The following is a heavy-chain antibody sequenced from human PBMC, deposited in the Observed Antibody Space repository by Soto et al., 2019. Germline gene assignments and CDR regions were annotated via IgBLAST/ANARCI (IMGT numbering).Heavy chain of an antibody. CDR2: TYYRSKWYN. CDR3: ARGKVWDDILTGYYPYYYYYGMDV. V-gene: IGHV6-1*01. Sequence: QVQLQQSGPGLVKPSQTLSLTCAISGDSVSSNSAAWNWIRQSPSRGLEWLGRTYYRSKWYNDYEVSGKSRITVNPDTSKNQFSLQLNSVTPEDTAVYYCARGKVWDDILTGYYPYYYYYGMDVWGQGTTVTVSS. D-gene: IGHD3-9*01. CDR1: GDSVSSNSAA. J-gene: IGHJ6*02.